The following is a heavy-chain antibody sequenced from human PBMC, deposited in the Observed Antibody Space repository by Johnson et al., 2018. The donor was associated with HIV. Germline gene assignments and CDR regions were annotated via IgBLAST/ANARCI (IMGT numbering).Heavy chain of an antibody. V-gene: IGHV3-13*01. CDR3: ARGRGFHYYDSRYYSDDAFDI. CDR1: GFTFDDCD. J-gene: IGHJ3*02. Sequence: VQLVESGGGVVRPGGSLRLSCAASGFTFDDCDMSWVRQVTGKGLEWVSAIGTTDDTYYPASVKGRFSISRDDAKDSLYLQMHSLRTEDTAVYYCARGRGFHYYDSRYYSDDAFDIWGQGTMVTVSS. D-gene: IGHD3-22*01. CDR2: IGTTDDT.